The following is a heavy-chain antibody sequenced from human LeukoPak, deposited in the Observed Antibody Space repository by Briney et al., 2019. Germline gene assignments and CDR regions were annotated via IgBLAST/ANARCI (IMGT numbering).Heavy chain of an antibody. CDR3: ARDSPTDWFLDL. CDR2: IWYDGSQK. J-gene: IGHJ2*01. CDR1: GFTFSRHG. Sequence: GGSLRLSCAASGFTFSRHGMHWVRQAQGKGPEWVAVIWYDGSQKYYGDSVKGRFTISRDNSKNTLYLQMNSLRAEDTAVYYCARDSPTDWFLDLWGRGTLVTVSS. V-gene: IGHV3-33*01. D-gene: IGHD4-17*01.